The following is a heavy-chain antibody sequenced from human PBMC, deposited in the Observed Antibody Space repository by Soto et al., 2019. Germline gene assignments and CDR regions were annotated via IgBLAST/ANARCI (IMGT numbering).Heavy chain of an antibody. CDR1: GFTFSTDT. CDR2: ISTSGATR. Sequence: EVPLVESGGGLVQPGGSLRLSCVASGFTFSTDTMNWVRQAPGKGLEWVAHISTSGATRYYADSVKGRFTISRDNAKTSLFLQMDSLRNEDTAVYYGARFFGSGFDYWGQGTLVTVSS. CDR3: ARFFGSGFDY. D-gene: IGHD6-19*01. V-gene: IGHV3-48*02. J-gene: IGHJ4*02.